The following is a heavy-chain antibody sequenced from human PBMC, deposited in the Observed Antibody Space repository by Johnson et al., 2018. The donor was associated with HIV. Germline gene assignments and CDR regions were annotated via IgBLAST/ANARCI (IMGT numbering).Heavy chain of an antibody. J-gene: IGHJ3*02. CDR3: ARGSGSYSFDAFDI. V-gene: IGHV3-13*01. CDR1: GFTFSSYD. Sequence: VQLVESGGGVVQPGRSLRLSCAASGFTFSSYDMHWVRQATGKGLEWVSAIGTAGDTYYPGSVKGRFTISRDNSKNTLYVQMNSLRAEDTAVYYCARGSGSYSFDAFDIWGQGTMVTVSS. D-gene: IGHD1-26*01. CDR2: IGTAGDT.